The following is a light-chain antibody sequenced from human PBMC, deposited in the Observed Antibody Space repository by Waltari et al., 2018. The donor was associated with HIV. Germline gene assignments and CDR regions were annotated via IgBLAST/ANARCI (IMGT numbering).Light chain of an antibody. CDR2: GDG. CDR3: PSYGSSQGFVG. V-gene: IGLV1-40*01. J-gene: IGLJ2*01. Sequence: QSVLTQPPSVSGAPGQSVTISCTGSSSNIGTGYDVHWYQQLPGTAPHLLVYGDGDGLSGVRHRVSGSTCGTSAALAITGLQAGDGAYYYSPSYGSSQGFVGFGGGTELAVL. CDR1: SSNIGTGYD.